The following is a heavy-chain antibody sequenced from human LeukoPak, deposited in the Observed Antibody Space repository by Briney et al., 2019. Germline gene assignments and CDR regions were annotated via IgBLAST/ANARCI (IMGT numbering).Heavy chain of an antibody. CDR1: GYSFTGHY. CDR2: INPNSGGT. J-gene: IGHJ5*02. Sequence: ASVKVSCKASGYSFTGHYMHWVRQAPGQGLEWMGWINPNSGGTNYAQKFQGRVTMTRDTSISTAYMELSRLRSDDTAVYYCARAPGIAAAALFDPWGQGTLVTVSS. V-gene: IGHV1-2*02. CDR3: ARAPGIAAAALFDP. D-gene: IGHD6-13*01.